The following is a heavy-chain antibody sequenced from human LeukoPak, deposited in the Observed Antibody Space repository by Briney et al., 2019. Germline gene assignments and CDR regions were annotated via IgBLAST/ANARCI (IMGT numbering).Heavy chain of an antibody. CDR1: GGSVSSGSYY. D-gene: IGHD3-10*01. CDR2: IYYSGST. CDR3: AREYGSGSPNWFDP. Sequence: SETLSLTCTVSGGSVSSGSYYWSWIRQPPGKGLEWIGYIYYSGSTYYNPSLKSRVTISVDTSKNQFSLKLSSVTAADTAVYYCAREYGSGSPNWFDPWGQGTLVTVSS. J-gene: IGHJ5*02. V-gene: IGHV4-61*01.